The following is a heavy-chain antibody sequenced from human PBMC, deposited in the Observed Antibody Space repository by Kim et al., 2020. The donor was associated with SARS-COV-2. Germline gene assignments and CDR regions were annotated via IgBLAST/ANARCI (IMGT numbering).Heavy chain of an antibody. J-gene: IGHJ4*02. D-gene: IGHD4-17*01. CDR2: ISYDGSNK. CDR1: GFTFSSYA. Sequence: GGSLRLSCAASGFTFSSYAMHWVRQAPGKGLEWVAVISYDGSNKYYADSVKGRFTISRDNSKNTLYLQMNSLRAEDTAVYYCARVGEGGDYRYWGQGTLVTVSS. CDR3: ARVGEGGDYRY. V-gene: IGHV3-30-3*01.